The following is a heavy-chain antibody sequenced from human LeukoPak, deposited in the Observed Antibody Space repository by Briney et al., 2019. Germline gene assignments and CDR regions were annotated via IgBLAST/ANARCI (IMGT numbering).Heavy chain of an antibody. V-gene: IGHV1-69*13. D-gene: IGHD2-2*01. J-gene: IGHJ5*02. Sequence: ASVKVSCKASGGTFSSYAISWVRQAPGQGLEWMGGIIPIFGTANYAQKFQGRVTITAGESTSTAYMELSSLRSEDTAVYYCARVPGYCSSTSCYPWFDPWGQGTLVTVSS. CDR3: ARVPGYCSSTSCYPWFDP. CDR1: GGTFSSYA. CDR2: IIPIFGTA.